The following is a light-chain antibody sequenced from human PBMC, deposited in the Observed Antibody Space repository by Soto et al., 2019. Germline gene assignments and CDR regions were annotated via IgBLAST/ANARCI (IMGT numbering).Light chain of an antibody. CDR3: SSYAGTKTLV. CDR2: GNN. Sequence: QSVLTQPPSVSGAPGQRVTISCTGSSSNVGAVYTVQWCQQLSGSAPKLLIFGNNKRASGVPDRFSGSKSGTSASLAITGLQAGDEADYYCSSYAGTKTLVFGGGTKLTVL. J-gene: IGLJ2*01. V-gene: IGLV1-40*01. CDR1: SSNVGAVYT.